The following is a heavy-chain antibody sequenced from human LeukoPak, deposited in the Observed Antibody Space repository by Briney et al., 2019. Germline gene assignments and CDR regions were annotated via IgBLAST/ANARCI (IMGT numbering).Heavy chain of an antibody. CDR2: ISSSGDDT. CDR3: AKDDIVVVVSAIWD. V-gene: IGHV3-23*01. J-gene: IGHJ4*02. D-gene: IGHD2-8*02. Sequence: PGGSLRLSCAASGFTFSTYAMSWVRQAPGKGLEWVSSISSSGDDTYYRDSVKGRFTISRDNSKNTLSLQMNSLRAEDTAVYYCAKDDIVVVVSAIWDWGQGTLVAVSS. CDR1: GFTFSTYA.